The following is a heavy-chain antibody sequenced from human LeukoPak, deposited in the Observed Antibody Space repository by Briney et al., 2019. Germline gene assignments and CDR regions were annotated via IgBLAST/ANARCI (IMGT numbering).Heavy chain of an antibody. V-gene: IGHV3-NL1*01. CDR2: VYPGGFT. D-gene: IGHD3-9*01. J-gene: IGHJ6*02. CDR1: GFTFSSYG. Sequence: GRSLRLSCAASGFTFSSYGMHWVRQAPGKGLEWVSVVYPGGFTDHADSVKGRFTISRDTSKNTVYFQMNNLRAEDTAVYYCTIGGDIWRMDVWGQGTTVAVSS. CDR3: TIGGDIWRMDV.